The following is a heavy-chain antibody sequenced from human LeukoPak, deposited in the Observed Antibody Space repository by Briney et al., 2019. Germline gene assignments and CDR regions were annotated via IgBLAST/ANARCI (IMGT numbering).Heavy chain of an antibody. Sequence: PSETLSLTCSVSSGSISNYYWNCIRQSPGRGLDWIGYIYDSGTTNYNPSHKTRVTISLDTSKSQFSLRLSSVTAADTAVYYCARSRNLRTSHFDYWGRGIRVAVSS. D-gene: IGHD1-14*01. V-gene: IGHV4-59*03. J-gene: IGHJ4*02. CDR3: ARSRNLRTSHFDY. CDR2: IYDSGTT. CDR1: SGSISNYY.